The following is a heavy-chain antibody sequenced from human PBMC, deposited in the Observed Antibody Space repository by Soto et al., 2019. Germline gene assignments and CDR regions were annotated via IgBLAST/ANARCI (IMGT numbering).Heavy chain of an antibody. CDR1: GYTFTTYY. V-gene: IGHV1-46*01. J-gene: IGHJ4*02. D-gene: IGHD3-10*01. CDR2: INPSVGST. CDR3: ARDRAYDY. Sequence: AAVKVSCKASGYTFTTYYMHWVRQAPGQGLEWMGIINPSVGSTTYAQKFQGRVSMTRDTSASTVYMELSSLRSEDTAVYYCARDRAYDYWGQGTQVTVSS.